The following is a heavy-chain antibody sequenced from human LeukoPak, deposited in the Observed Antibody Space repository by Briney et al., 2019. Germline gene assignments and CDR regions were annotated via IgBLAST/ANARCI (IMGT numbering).Heavy chain of an antibody. D-gene: IGHD3-10*01. CDR2: ISGSGGST. CDR3: AKDGAYGVGEGYYYGMDV. Sequence: GGSLRLSCAASGFTFSDYYMSWIRQAPGKGLEWVSAISGSGGSTYYADSVKGRFKLSRDNSKHTLYMQMNSLRAEDTAVYYCAKDGAYGVGEGYYYGMDVWGQGTTVTVSS. V-gene: IGHV3-23*01. CDR1: GFTFSDYY. J-gene: IGHJ6*02.